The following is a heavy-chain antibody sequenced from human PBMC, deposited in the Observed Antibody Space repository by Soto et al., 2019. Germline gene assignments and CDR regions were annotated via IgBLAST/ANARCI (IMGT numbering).Heavy chain of an antibody. CDR3: ARDLKRYYDSSGYGYYYYGMDV. D-gene: IGHD3-22*01. CDR2: IIPIFGTA. Sequence: QVQLVQSGAEVKKPGSSVKVSCKASGGTFSSYAISWVRQAPGQGLEWMGGIIPIFGTANYAQKFQGRVTITAEESTTTAYMELSSLRSEDTAVYYCARDLKRYYDSSGYGYYYYGMDVWGQGTTVTVSS. V-gene: IGHV1-69*01. J-gene: IGHJ6*02. CDR1: GGTFSSYA.